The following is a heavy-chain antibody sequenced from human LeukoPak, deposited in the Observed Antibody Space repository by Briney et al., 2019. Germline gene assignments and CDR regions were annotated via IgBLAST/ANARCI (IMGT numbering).Heavy chain of an antibody. V-gene: IGHV1-46*01. CDR1: GYTFTSYY. CDR2: INPSGGST. CDR3: AREGSSTSLDY. J-gene: IGHJ4*02. D-gene: IGHD2-2*01. Sequence: ASVKVSCKASGYTFTSYYMHWVRQAPGQGLEWMGIINPSGGSTSYAQKFQGRVTITADKSTSTAYMELSSLRSEGTAVYYCAREGSSTSLDYWGQGTLVTVSS.